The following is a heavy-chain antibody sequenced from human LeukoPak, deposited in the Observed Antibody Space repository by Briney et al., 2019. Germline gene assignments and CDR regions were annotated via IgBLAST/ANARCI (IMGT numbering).Heavy chain of an antibody. CDR2: ISYDGSNK. J-gene: IGHJ4*02. D-gene: IGHD3-16*02. CDR3: AKGGAQPYDYVWGSYHLPQHPFDY. CDR1: GFTFSSYG. Sequence: PGRSLRLSCAASGFTFSSYGMHWVRQAPGKGLEWVAVISYDGSNKYYADSVKGRFTISRDNSKNTLYLQMNSLRAEDTAVYYCAKGGAQPYDYVWGSYHLPQHPFDYWGQGTLVTVSS. V-gene: IGHV3-30*18.